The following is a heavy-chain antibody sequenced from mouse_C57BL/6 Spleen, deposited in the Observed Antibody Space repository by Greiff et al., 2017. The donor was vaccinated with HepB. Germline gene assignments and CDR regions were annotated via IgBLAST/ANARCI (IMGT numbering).Heavy chain of an antibody. J-gene: IGHJ1*03. CDR2: IWSGGST. CDR1: GFSLTSYG. D-gene: IGHD2-3*01. V-gene: IGHV2-2*01. Sequence: QVQLQQSGPGLVQPSQSLSITCTVSGFSLTSYGVHWVRQSPGKGLEWLGVIWSGGSTDYNAAFISRLSISKDNSKSQVFFKMNSLQADDTAIYYCARSMIPYWYFDVWGTGTTVTVSS. CDR3: ARSMIPYWYFDV.